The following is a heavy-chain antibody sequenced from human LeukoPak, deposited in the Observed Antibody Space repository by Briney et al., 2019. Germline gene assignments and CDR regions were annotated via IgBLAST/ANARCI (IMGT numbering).Heavy chain of an antibody. Sequence: SVKVSCKASGGTFSSYAISWVRQAPGQGLEWMGGIIPIFGTANYAQKFQGRVTITADESTSTAYMELSSLRSEDTAVYYCARGPLTLWWFPPDAFDIWGQGTMVTVSS. CDR3: ARGPLTLWWFPPDAFDI. V-gene: IGHV1-69*01. D-gene: IGHD2-15*01. CDR2: IIPIFGTA. J-gene: IGHJ3*02. CDR1: GGTFSSYA.